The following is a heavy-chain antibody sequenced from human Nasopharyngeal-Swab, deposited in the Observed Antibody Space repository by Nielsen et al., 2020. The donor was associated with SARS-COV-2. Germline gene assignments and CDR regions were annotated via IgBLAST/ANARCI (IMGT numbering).Heavy chain of an antibody. CDR3: ARDDLNVRYSYVYRTVGLPDY. V-gene: IGHV3-33*01. J-gene: IGHJ4*02. D-gene: IGHD5-18*01. CDR2: IWFDGSST. Sequence: WIRQPPGKGLERVALIWFDGSSTYYADSVKGRFTISRDNSKNTLYLQMNSLRADDTAVYYCARDDLNVRYSYVYRTVGLPDYWGQGTLVTVSS.